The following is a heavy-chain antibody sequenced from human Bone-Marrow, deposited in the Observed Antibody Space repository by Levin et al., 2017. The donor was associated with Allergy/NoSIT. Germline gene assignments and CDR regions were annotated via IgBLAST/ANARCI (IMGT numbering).Heavy chain of an antibody. CDR3: ARARAYCGGDCYWTYYFDY. CDR2: IYHSGST. V-gene: IGHV4-30-2*01. Sequence: SETLSLTCAVSGGSISSGGYSWSWIRQPPGKGLEWIGYIYHSGSTYYNPSLKSRVTISVDRSKNQFSLKLSSVTAADTAVYYCARARAYCGGDCYWTYYFDYWGQGTLVTVSS. J-gene: IGHJ4*02. D-gene: IGHD2-21*02. CDR1: GGSISSGGYS.